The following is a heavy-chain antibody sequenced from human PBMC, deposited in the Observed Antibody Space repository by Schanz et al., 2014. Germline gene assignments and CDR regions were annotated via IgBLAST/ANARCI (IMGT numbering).Heavy chain of an antibody. CDR2: ISGSGGST. V-gene: IGHV3-23*01. CDR3: ARGGFGEVSYFDY. J-gene: IGHJ4*02. CDR1: GFPFSDYF. Sequence: EVQLLESGGGLVQPGGSLRLSCTASGFPFSDYFMAWIRQPPGRGLEWVSAISGSGGSTYYADSVKGRFTISRDNAKNTLYLQMNSLRAEDTAVYYCARGGFGEVSYFDYWGQGTLVTVSS. D-gene: IGHD3-10*01.